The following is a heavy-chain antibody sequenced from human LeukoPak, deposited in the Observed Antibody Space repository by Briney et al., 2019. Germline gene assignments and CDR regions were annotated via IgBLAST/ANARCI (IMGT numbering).Heavy chain of an antibody. D-gene: IGHD2/OR15-2a*01. CDR2: IYYTGST. CDR1: GYSISSGYY. Sequence: SETLSLTCTVSGYSISSGYYWAWIRQPPGKGLEWIANIYYTGSTYYNPSLKNRVTISVDTSKNQFSLKVMSVTAADTAVYYCASLKVPGHFDYWGQGTLVTLSS. CDR3: ASLKVPGHFDY. J-gene: IGHJ4*02. V-gene: IGHV4-38-2*02.